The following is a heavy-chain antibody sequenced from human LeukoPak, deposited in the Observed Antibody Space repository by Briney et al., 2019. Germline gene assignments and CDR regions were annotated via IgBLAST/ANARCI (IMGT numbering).Heavy chain of an antibody. V-gene: IGHV6-1*01. CDR2: TYYRSKWYN. Sequence: SQTLSLTCAISGDSVSSNSAAWNWIRQSPSRGLEWLGRTYYRSKWYNDYAVSVKSRITINPDTSKNQFSLQLNSVTPEDTAVYYCARSDTYYYDSSGYYSRYYYYYMDVWGKGTTVTISS. J-gene: IGHJ6*03. D-gene: IGHD3-22*01. CDR3: ARSDTYYYDSSGYYSRYYYYYMDV. CDR1: GDSVSSNSAA.